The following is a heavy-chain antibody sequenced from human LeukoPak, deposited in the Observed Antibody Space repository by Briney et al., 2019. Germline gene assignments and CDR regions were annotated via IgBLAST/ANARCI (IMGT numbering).Heavy chain of an antibody. J-gene: IGHJ5*02. D-gene: IGHD2-15*01. Sequence: SETLSLTCAVYGGSFSGYYWTWIRQPPGKGLEWIGEINHSRSTNYNPSLKSRVTISVDTSNNQFSLKLSSLTAADTAVYYCARADIENWFDPWGQGTLVTVSS. V-gene: IGHV4-34*01. CDR1: GGSFSGYY. CDR3: ARADIENWFDP. CDR2: INHSRST.